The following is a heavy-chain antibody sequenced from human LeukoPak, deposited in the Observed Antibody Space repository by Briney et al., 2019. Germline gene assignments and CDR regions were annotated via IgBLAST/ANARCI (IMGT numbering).Heavy chain of an antibody. J-gene: IGHJ4*02. CDR2: IYYSGST. Sequence: SETLSLTCSVSDDSITMYYWTWIRQPPGKGLEWIGYIYYSGSTNYNPSLKSRVTISVDTSKNQFSLKLSSVTAADTAVYYCARAGTIAVAQIDYWGQGTLVTVSS. CDR1: DDSITMYY. CDR3: ARAGTIAVAQIDY. D-gene: IGHD6-19*01. V-gene: IGHV4-59*01.